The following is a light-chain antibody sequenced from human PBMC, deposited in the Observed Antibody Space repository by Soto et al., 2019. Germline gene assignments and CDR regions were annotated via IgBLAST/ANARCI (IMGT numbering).Light chain of an antibody. Sequence: QSVLTQPPSASGSPGQSVTISCTGTSSDVGGYNYVSWYQQHPGKAPKLMIFAVSKPPSGVPDRFSGSKSGNTASLTVSGLQAEDEADYYCSSYAGSNNWVFGGGTKLTVL. CDR3: SSYAGSNNWV. J-gene: IGLJ2*01. V-gene: IGLV2-8*01. CDR2: AVS. CDR1: SSDVGGYNY.